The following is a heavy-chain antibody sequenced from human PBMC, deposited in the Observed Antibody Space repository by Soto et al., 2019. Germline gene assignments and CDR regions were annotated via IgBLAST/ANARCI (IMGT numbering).Heavy chain of an antibody. V-gene: IGHV3-30*18. D-gene: IGHD3-10*01. CDR3: AKDYGSGTYLFDY. CDR1: RFTFXIFG. J-gene: IGHJ4*02. CDR2: ISNIGSNE. Sequence: GXLXLSFGASRFTFXIFGMHRVRQVPGKGLEWVAFISNIGSNEYYADSVKDRGTISRDNSKNTLYLQMNSLITGDTAVYYCAKDYGSGTYLFDYCGQGTVVTVSS.